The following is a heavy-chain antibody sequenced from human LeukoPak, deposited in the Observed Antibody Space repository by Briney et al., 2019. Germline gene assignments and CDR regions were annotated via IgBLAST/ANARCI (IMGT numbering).Heavy chain of an antibody. CDR3: TRDGMTTVVNYYYYYYMDV. V-gene: IGHV3-49*04. CDR2: IRSKAYGGTT. Sequence: GGSLRLSCTASGFTFGDYAMSWVRQAPGKGLEWVGFIRSKAYGGTTEYAASVKGRFTISRDDSKSIAYLQMNSLKTEDTAEYYCTRDGMTTVVNYYYYYYMDVWGKGTTVTVSS. CDR1: GFTFGDYA. D-gene: IGHD4-23*01. J-gene: IGHJ6*03.